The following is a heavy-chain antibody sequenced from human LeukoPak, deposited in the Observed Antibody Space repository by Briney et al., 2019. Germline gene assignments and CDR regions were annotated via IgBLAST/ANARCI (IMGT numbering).Heavy chain of an antibody. CDR2: ISSSSSYI. D-gene: IGHD5-18*01. CDR1: GFTFSNYS. CDR3: ARDGNGYSYGYSYSDY. V-gene: IGHV3-21*01. J-gene: IGHJ4*02. Sequence: GGSLRLSCAASGFTFSNYSLNWVRQAPGKGLEWVSSISSSSSYIYYADSVKGRFTISRDNAKNSLYLQMNSLRAEDTAVYYCARDGNGYSYGYSYSDYWGQGTLVTVSS.